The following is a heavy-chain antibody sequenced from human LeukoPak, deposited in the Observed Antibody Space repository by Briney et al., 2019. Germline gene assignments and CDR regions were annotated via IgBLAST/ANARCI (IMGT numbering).Heavy chain of an antibody. Sequence: SETLSLTCAVYGGSFSGYYWSWIRQPPGKGLEWIGEINHSGSTNYNPSLKSRVTISVDTSKNQFSLKLSSVTAADTAVYYCARRYSGFFDYWGQGTLVTVSS. J-gene: IGHJ4*02. V-gene: IGHV4-34*01. CDR3: ARRYSGFFDY. D-gene: IGHD1-26*01. CDR1: GGSFSGYY. CDR2: INHSGST.